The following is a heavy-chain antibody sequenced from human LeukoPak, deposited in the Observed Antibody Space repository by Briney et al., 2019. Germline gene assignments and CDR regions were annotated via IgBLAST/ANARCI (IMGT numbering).Heavy chain of an antibody. CDR2: IFASVSDT. J-gene: IGHJ4*02. CDR3: ANLDEGFYYDGTGFNF. D-gene: IGHD3-22*01. V-gene: IGHV5-51*01. Sequence: GESLKISCRASVYIFTNYRIAGVREMPGKGVECMGIIFASVSDTTYSPCFQAQVTISAAKSTRAAYRQWDTQKTTVTAMDYGANLDEGFYYDGTGFNFWGQGTLVTVSS. CDR1: VYIFTNYR.